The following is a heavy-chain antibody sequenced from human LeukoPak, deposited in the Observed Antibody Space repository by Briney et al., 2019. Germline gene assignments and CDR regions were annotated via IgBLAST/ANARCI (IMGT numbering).Heavy chain of an antibody. V-gene: IGHV6-1*01. J-gene: IGHJ4*02. Sequence: SQTLSLTCAISGDSVSSNSAAWNWIRQSPSRGLEWLGRTYYRSKWYNDYAVSVKGRVAINPDTSKNQFSLQLNSVAPEDTAVYYCARAKGRSPLFDYWGQGTLVTVSS. CDR2: TYYRSKWYN. D-gene: IGHD6-13*01. CDR3: ARAKGRSPLFDY. CDR1: GDSVSSNSAA.